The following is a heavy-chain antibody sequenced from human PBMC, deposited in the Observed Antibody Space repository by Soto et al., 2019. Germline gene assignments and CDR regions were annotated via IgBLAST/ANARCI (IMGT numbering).Heavy chain of an antibody. V-gene: IGHV4-59*01. Sequence: PSETLSLTCTVSGGSISSYYWSWIRQPPGKGLEWIGYIYYSGSTNYNPSLKSRVTISVDTSKNQFSLKLSSVTAADTAVYYCARRRWNGYPYYFDYWGQGTLVTVSS. D-gene: IGHD3-3*01. CDR3: ARRRWNGYPYYFDY. J-gene: IGHJ4*02. CDR2: IYYSGST. CDR1: GGSISSYY.